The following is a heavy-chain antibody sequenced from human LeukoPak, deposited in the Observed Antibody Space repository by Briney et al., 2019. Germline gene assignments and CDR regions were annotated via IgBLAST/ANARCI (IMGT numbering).Heavy chain of an antibody. Sequence: GASVKVSCKASGYTFISYYMHWVRQAPGQGLEWVGLINPSGGSTTYAQKFQGRVTMTRDTSTRTVYMEMSSLRSDDTAVYYCARYNWNLGYDYWGQGTLVTVSS. J-gene: IGHJ4*02. CDR3: ARYNWNLGYDY. D-gene: IGHD1-20*01. CDR2: INPSGGST. V-gene: IGHV1-46*01. CDR1: GYTFISYY.